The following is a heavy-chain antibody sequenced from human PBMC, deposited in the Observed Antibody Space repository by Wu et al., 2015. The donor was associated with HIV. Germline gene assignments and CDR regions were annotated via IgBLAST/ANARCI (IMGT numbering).Heavy chain of an antibody. CDR3: ARVQIGRYCSRSSCFYDS. J-gene: IGHJ4*02. D-gene: IGHD2-15*01. V-gene: IGHV1-8*01. CDR2: MSPNTGNT. Sequence: QVNLVQSGAEVKKPGASVKVSCKTSGYSFISYDINWVRQAPGQGLEWMGWMSPNTGNTAYAQNFQGRLTFTRNISMSTVYMEMTSLRSDDTAIYYCARVQIGRYCSRSSCFYDSWGQGTLVTVSS. CDR1: GYSFISYD.